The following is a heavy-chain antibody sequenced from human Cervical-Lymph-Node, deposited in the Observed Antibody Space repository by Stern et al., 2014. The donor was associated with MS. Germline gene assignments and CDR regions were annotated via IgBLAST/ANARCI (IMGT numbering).Heavy chain of an antibody. V-gene: IGHV1-69*01. J-gene: IGHJ4*02. Sequence: VQLVQSGAEVKKPGSSVKVSCKASGGTFSSSAISWVRQAPGQGRGWMGGIIPIFGTANYAQKFQGRVTITADESTSTAYMELSSLRSEDTAVYYCARDSGWTLFDYWGQGTLVTVSS. CDR1: GGTFSSSA. CDR2: IIPIFGTA. CDR3: ARDSGWTLFDY. D-gene: IGHD6-19*01.